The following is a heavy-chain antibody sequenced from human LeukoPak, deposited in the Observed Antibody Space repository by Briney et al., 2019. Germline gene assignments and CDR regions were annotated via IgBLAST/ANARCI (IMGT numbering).Heavy chain of an antibody. CDR2: ISSSRNYI. D-gene: IGHD3-22*01. CDR3: PRDPYYYGSRGYYGEGFDY. CDR1: AFPFSFYS. Sequence: GGSLRLSCEASAFPFSFYSMNWARQAPGKGLEWVSYISSSRNYIFYADSVKGRFTISRDNAKNSLYLQMNSLRAEDTAVYYCPRDPYYYGSRGYYGEGFDYWGQGTLVTVSS. V-gene: IGHV3-21*01. J-gene: IGHJ4*02.